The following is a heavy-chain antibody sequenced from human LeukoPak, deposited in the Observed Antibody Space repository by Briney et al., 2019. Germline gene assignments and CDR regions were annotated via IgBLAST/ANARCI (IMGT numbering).Heavy chain of an antibody. CDR2: IWYDGSNK. V-gene: IGHV3-33*06. J-gene: IGHJ4*02. CDR1: GFTFSSYG. CDR3: AKDRGAYCSSTSCYLDY. D-gene: IGHD2-2*01. Sequence: GRSLRLSCAASGFTFSSYGMHWVRQAPGKGLEWVAVIWYDGSNKYYADSVKGRFTISRDNSKNTLYLQMNSLRAEDTAVYYCAKDRGAYCSSTSCYLDYWGQGTLVTVSS.